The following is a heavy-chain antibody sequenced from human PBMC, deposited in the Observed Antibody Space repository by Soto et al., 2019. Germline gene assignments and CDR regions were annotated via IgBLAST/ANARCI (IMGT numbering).Heavy chain of an antibody. CDR1: VDSVFSNSAA. Sequence: SQTLSRTCAISVDSVFSNSAAWNWIRQSPSRGLEWLGRTYYRSKWYNDYAVSVKSRITFNPDTSKNQVSLQLNSVTPDDTAVYYCARSEKAFVPWGQGTLVTVSS. J-gene: IGHJ5*02. V-gene: IGHV6-1*01. CDR3: ARSEKAFVP. CDR2: TYYRSKWYN.